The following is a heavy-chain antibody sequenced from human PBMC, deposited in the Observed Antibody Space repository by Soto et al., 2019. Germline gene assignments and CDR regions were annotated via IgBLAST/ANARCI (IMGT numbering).Heavy chain of an antibody. D-gene: IGHD6-13*01. V-gene: IGHV1-69*13. Sequence: SVKVSCKASGGTFSSYAISWVRQAPGQGLEWMGGIIPIFGTANYAQKFQGRVTITADESTSTAYMELSSLRSEDTAVYYCARGKIAAAGTSEYFQHWGQGTLVTVSS. CDR2: IIPIFGTA. CDR3: ARGKIAAAGTSEYFQH. J-gene: IGHJ1*01. CDR1: GGTFSSYA.